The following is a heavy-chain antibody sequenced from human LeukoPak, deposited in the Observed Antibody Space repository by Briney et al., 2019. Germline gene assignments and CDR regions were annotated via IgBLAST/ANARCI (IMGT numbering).Heavy chain of an antibody. CDR3: ARAGPYSSSFYSDY. D-gene: IGHD6-6*01. CDR2: INAGNGNT. J-gene: IGHJ4*02. CDR1: GYTFTSYA. Sequence: GASVKVSCTASGYTFTSYAMHWVRQAPGQRLEWMGWINAGNGNTKYSQKFQGRVTITRDTSASTAYMELSSLRSEDTAVYYCARAGPYSSSFYSDYWGQGTLVTVSS. V-gene: IGHV1-3*01.